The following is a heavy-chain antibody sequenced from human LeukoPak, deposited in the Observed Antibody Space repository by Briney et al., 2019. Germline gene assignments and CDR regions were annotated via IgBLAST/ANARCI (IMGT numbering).Heavy chain of an antibody. V-gene: IGHV3-30*03. CDR1: GFSFSSYG. CDR2: ISYDGSNK. D-gene: IGHD3-9*01. Sequence: GGSLRLSCAASGFSFSSYGMHWVRQAPGKGLEWVAVISYDGSNKYYADSVKGRFTISRDNSKNTLYLQMNSLRAEDTAVYYCARDHYDILTGYLYFDYWGQGTLVTVSS. J-gene: IGHJ4*02. CDR3: ARDHYDILTGYLYFDY.